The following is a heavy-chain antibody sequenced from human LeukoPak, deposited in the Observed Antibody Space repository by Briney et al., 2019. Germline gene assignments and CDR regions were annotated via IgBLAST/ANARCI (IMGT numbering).Heavy chain of an antibody. V-gene: IGHV1-69*04. D-gene: IGHD3-9*01. CDR2: MIPHLAIA. J-gene: IGHJ4*02. Sequence: SVKVSCKASGGTFSNYAISWVRQAPGQGLEWMGRMIPHLAIAEYAQKFQGSVTITADKSTSTAYMEVSSLRSEDTAVYYCASGSRIRYFAWPHTTGDYWGQGTLVTVSS. CDR1: GGTFSNYA. CDR3: ASGSRIRYFAWPHTTGDY.